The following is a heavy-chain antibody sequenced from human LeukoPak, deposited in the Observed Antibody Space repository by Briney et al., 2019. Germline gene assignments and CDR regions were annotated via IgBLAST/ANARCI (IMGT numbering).Heavy chain of an antibody. CDR2: IYYSGST. Sequence: ETLSLTXTVSGGSISSYYWSWIRQPPGKGLEWIGYIYYSGSTNYNPSLKSRVTISVDTSKNQFSLKLSSVTAADTAVYYCARGGDSSGYYSGVFDYWGQGTLVTVSS. CDR3: ARGGDSSGYYSGVFDY. J-gene: IGHJ4*02. V-gene: IGHV4-59*01. CDR1: GGSISSYY. D-gene: IGHD3-22*01.